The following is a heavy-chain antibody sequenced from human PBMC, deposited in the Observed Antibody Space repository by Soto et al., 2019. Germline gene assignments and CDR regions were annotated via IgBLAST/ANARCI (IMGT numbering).Heavy chain of an antibody. V-gene: IGHV1-69*01. J-gene: IGHJ6*02. CDR2: LIPIFGTA. CDR1: GGTFRSYA. Sequence: QVQLVQSGAEVKTPGSSVKVSCKASGGTFRSYAISWVRQAPGQGLEWMGGLIPIFGTANYAQKFQGRVTITADQSMSTSDMDLSSLRSEDTAVYYCARDGDGDKAMVTHYYYGMDVWGQGTKVSVS. CDR3: ARDGDGDKAMVTHYYYGMDV. D-gene: IGHD5-18*01.